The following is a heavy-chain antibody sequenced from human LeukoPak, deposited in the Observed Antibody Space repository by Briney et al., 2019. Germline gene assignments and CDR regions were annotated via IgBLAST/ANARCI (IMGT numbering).Heavy chain of an antibody. CDR1: GFTFSSYA. CDR3: LQDPFDY. Sequence: PGGSLRLSCAASGFTFSSYAMHWVRQAPGKGLEWVAVISYDGSNKYYADSVKGRFTISRDNSKNTLYLQVNSLRAEDTAVYYCLQDPFDYWGQGTLVTVSS. J-gene: IGHJ4*02. CDR2: ISYDGSNK. V-gene: IGHV3-30*04. D-gene: IGHD5-24*01.